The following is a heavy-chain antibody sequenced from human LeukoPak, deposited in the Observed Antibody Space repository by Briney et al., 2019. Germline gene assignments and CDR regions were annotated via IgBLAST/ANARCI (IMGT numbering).Heavy chain of an antibody. CDR2: ISGSGGST. V-gene: IGHV3-23*01. CDR1: GFIFSTYA. CDR3: ARVIRAAPGKGYFDY. Sequence: GGSLRLSCATSGFIFSTYALSWVRQAPGKGLEWASSISGSGGSTYHADSVKGRFTISRDSSKNTLFLQMNSLRAEDTAIYYCARVIRAAPGKGYFDYWGQGTLVTVSS. D-gene: IGHD6-13*01. J-gene: IGHJ4*02.